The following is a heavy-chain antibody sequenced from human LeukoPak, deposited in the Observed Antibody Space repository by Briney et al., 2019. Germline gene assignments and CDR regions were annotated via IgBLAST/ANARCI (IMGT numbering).Heavy chain of an antibody. CDR2: IYPGDSKI. Sequence: GESLKISCKGSGYSFTDYWIGWVRQMAGKGLEWMAIIYPGDSKIKYSPSFQGQVTISVDKSISTAYLQWSSLKAPDSAMYYCARHEQSSSWSTFDYWGQGTLVTVSS. J-gene: IGHJ4*02. D-gene: IGHD6-19*01. V-gene: IGHV5-51*01. CDR3: ARHEQSSSWSTFDY. CDR1: GYSFTDYW.